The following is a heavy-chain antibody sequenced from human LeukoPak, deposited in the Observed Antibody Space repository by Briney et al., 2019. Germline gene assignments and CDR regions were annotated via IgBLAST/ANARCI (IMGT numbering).Heavy chain of an antibody. D-gene: IGHD7-27*01. CDR1: RFTFSSYV. CDR2: ISGSGRST. J-gene: IGHJ4*02. Sequence: GGSLRLSCAASRFTFSSYVMGWVRQAPGKGLECVSAISGSGRSTYYADSVKGRFTVSRDDSKNTLYLQMNSLRAEDTAVYYCAKDGGLWVSAHWGDSWGRGTLVTVSS. CDR3: AKDGGLWVSAHWGDS. V-gene: IGHV3-23*01.